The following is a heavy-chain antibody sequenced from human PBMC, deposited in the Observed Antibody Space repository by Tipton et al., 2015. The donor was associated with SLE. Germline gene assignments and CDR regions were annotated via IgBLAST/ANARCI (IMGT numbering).Heavy chain of an antibody. CDR1: GGSISSSSYY. D-gene: IGHD3-3*01. CDR3: ARTYYDFWSGYFPSWFDP. J-gene: IGHJ5*02. Sequence: TLSLTCTVSGGSISSSSYYWGWIRQPPGKGLEWIGSIYYSGSTNYNPSLKSRVTISVDTSKNQFSLKLSSVTAADTAVYYCARTYYDFWSGYFPSWFDPWGQGTLVTVSS. V-gene: IGHV4-39*07. CDR2: IYYSGST.